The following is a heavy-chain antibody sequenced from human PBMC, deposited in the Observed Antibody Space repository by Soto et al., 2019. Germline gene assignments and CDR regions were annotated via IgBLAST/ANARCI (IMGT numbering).Heavy chain of an antibody. CDR1: GFTVSSNY. V-gene: IGHV3-53*01. D-gene: IGHD2-21*01. J-gene: IGHJ2*01. CDR3: AKDGPPTEIGPQGYFDL. CDR2: IGTGDRT. Sequence: PGGSLRLSCAASGFTVSSNYMSWVRQAPGKGLEWVSAIGTGDRTYFGDSVRGRFTISRDNSKNTVYLQMNSLRADDTAVYYCAKDGPPTEIGPQGYFDLWGRGTLVTVSS.